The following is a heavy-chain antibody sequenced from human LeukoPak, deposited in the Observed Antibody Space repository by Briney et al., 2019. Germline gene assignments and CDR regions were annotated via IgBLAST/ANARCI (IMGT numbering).Heavy chain of an antibody. J-gene: IGHJ4*02. D-gene: IGHD2-21*01. CDR1: GFTFSSYG. CDR2: IWYDGSNK. V-gene: IGHV3-33*01. CDR3: ARVVGPPIYYFDY. Sequence: PGGSLRLSCAESGFTFSSYGMHWVRQAPGKGLGWVAVIWYDGSNKYYADSVKGRFTISRDNSKNTLYLQMSSLRAEDTAVYYRARVVGPPIYYFDYWGQGTLVTVSS.